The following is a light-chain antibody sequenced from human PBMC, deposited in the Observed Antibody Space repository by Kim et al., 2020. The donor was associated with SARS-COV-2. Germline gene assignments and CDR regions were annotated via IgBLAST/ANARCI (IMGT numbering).Light chain of an antibody. V-gene: IGLV7-46*01. CDR2: NTN. CDR3: LLSYRGARV. J-gene: IGLJ3*02. CDR1: TGPVTSDHY. Sequence: PGGTITLTCDSSTGPVTSDHYPFWLQQKPGQAPRTLISNTNTKQSWTPARFSGSLLGGKAALTLSGAQAEDEADYYCLLSYRGARVFGGGTKLTVL.